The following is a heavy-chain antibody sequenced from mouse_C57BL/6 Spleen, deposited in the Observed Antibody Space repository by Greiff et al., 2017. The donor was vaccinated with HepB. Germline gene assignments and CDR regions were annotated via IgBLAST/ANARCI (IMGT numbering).Heavy chain of an antibody. CDR3: ARDRYYGSSYFDY. V-gene: IGHV1-80*01. CDR1: GYAFSSYW. D-gene: IGHD1-1*01. J-gene: IGHJ2*01. CDR2: IYPGDGDT. Sequence: VKLMESGAELVKPGASVKISCKASGYAFSSYWMNWVKQRPGKGLEWIGQIYPGDGDTNYNGKFKGKATLTADKSSSTAYMQLSSLTSEDSAVYFCARDRYYGSSYFDYWGQGTTLTVSS.